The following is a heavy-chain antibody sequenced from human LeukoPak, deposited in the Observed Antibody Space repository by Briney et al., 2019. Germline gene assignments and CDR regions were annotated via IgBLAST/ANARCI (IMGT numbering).Heavy chain of an antibody. CDR2: IYHSGST. V-gene: IGHV4-38-2*01. J-gene: IGHJ4*02. CDR3: ARAGLSMVRGVIIDY. D-gene: IGHD3-10*01. CDR1: GYSISSGYY. Sequence: SETLSLTCAVSGYSISSGYYWGWIRPPPGKGMEWIGMIYHSGSTYYNPSLKRRVTISVDTSKNQFSLKLSSVTAADTAVYYCARAGLSMVRGVIIDYWGQGTLVTVSS.